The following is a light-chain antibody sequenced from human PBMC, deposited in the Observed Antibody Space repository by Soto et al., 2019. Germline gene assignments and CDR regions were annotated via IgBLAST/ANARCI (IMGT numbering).Light chain of an antibody. CDR2: SAS. V-gene: IGKV1-6*01. CDR1: QGVRDD. Sequence: IQMTQSPSSLSASVGDRVTITCRASQGVRDDVGWYQQKPGKAPKLLIYSASTLQSGVPSRFSGSGSGTDFTLTICGLQPEDFATYYCLQESNYPLTFGGGTKV. CDR3: LQESNYPLT. J-gene: IGKJ4*01.